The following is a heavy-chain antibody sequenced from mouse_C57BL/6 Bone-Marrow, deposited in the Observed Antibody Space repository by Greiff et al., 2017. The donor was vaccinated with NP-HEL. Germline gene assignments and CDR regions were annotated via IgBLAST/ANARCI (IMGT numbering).Heavy chain of an antibody. J-gene: IGHJ2*01. D-gene: IGHD2-4*01. CDR3: TTCRDYDYDFDY. CDR2: IDPENGDT. Sequence: EVQLVESGAELVRPGASVKLSCTASGFNIKDDYMHWVKQRPEQGLEWIGWIDPENGDTEYASKFQGKATITADTSSNTAYLQLSSLTSEDTAVYYCTTCRDYDYDFDYWGQGTTLTVSS. V-gene: IGHV14-4*01. CDR1: GFNIKDDY.